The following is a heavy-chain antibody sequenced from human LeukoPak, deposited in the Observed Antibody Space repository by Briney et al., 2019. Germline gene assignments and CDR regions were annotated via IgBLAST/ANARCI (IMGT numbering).Heavy chain of an antibody. V-gene: IGHV1-8*01. CDR3: ARRLFKYYDILTGSYRSEFDY. J-gene: IGHJ4*02. CDR2: MNPDTGNT. CDR1: GYTFTSYD. D-gene: IGHD3-9*01. Sequence: AASVKVSCKASGYTFTSYDINWVRQATGQGLEWMGWMNPDTGNTGYAQKFQGRVTMTRNTSISTAYMELSSLKSEDTAVYYCARRLFKYYDILTGSYRSEFDYWGQGTLVTVSS.